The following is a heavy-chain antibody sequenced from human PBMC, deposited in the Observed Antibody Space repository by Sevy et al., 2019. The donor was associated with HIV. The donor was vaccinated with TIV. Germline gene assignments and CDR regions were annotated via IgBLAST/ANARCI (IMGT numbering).Heavy chain of an antibody. D-gene: IGHD3-3*01. J-gene: IGHJ6*02. V-gene: IGHV3-15*01. CDR3: TATCITIFGVVNHPFCGMDV. Sequence: GGSLRLSCAASGFTFSNAWMSWVHQAPGKGLEWVGRIKSKTDGGTTDYAAPVKGRFTISRDDSKNTLYLQMNSLKTGDTAVYYCTATCITIFGVVNHPFCGMDVWGQGTTVTVSS. CDR1: GFTFSNAW. CDR2: IKSKTDGGTT.